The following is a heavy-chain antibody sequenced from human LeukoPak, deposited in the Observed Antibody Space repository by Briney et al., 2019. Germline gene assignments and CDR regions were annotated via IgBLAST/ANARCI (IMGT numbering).Heavy chain of an antibody. CDR3: ARVSGAFDI. J-gene: IGHJ3*02. V-gene: IGHV4-59*01. Sequence: ESSETLSLTCTVSGGSFGNYYWSWIRQPPGKGLEWIAYIYDSGTTNYNPSLKSRVTISVDTSKNQFSLKLSSVTAADTAVYYCARVSGAFDIWGQGTMVTVSS. CDR1: GGSFGNYY. CDR2: IYDSGTT.